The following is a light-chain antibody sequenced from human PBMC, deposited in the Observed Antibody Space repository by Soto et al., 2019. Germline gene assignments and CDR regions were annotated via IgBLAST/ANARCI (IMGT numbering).Light chain of an antibody. CDR1: ENITTY. V-gene: IGKV1-39*01. CDR2: AAS. CDR3: QQSYTTPRT. Sequence: DIQMTQSPSSLSASVGDRVTITCRASENITTYLNWYQHKPGKPPKLLIYAASTLQSGVPSSFTASGSGTDFTLAISSLRPDDFATYYCQQSYTTPRTFGQGTKLEIK. J-gene: IGKJ2*01.